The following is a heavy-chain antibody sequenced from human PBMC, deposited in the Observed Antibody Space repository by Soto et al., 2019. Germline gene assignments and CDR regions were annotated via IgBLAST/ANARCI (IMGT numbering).Heavy chain of an antibody. V-gene: IGHV1-46*03. D-gene: IGHD3-10*01. Sequence: QVQLVQSGAEVKKSGASVKVSCKASGYTFANHYIHWVRQAPGQGLEWMGIINPRGASTSYAQKFQGRVTMTRDTSTSTVYMELGSLSSEDSAVYYCTSGVSISSPYASDMWGQGALVTVSS. CDR1: GYTFANHY. J-gene: IGHJ3*02. CDR2: INPRGAST. CDR3: TSGVSISSPYASDM.